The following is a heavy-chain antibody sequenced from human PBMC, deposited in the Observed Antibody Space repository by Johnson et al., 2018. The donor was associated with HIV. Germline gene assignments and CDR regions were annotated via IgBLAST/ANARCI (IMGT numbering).Heavy chain of an antibody. CDR2: IKQDGSEK. CDR1: GFTFSLYW. Sequence: VQLVESGGGLVQPGGSLRLSCAASGFTFSLYWMTWVRQAPGKGLEWVANIKQDGSEKYYADSVKGRFTISRDNSKNTLYLQMNSLRAEDTAVYYCAKDSGVATLVTGAFDIWGQGRMVTVSS. V-gene: IGHV3-7*01. J-gene: IGHJ3*02. CDR3: AKDSGVATLVTGAFDI. D-gene: IGHD4-23*01.